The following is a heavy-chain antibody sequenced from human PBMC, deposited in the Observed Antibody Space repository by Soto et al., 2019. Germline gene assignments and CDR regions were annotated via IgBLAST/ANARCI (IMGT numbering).Heavy chain of an antibody. D-gene: IGHD6-6*01. CDR3: ARLGHSSSSGVRDYYYGMDV. Sequence: PGESLKISCKGSGYSFTSYWIGWVRQMPGKSLEWLGIIYPGDSDTRYSPSFQGQVTISADKSISTAYLQWSSLKASDIAMYYCARLGHSSSSGVRDYYYGMDVWGQGTTVTVSS. CDR1: GYSFTSYW. J-gene: IGHJ6*02. V-gene: IGHV5-51*01. CDR2: IYPGDSDT.